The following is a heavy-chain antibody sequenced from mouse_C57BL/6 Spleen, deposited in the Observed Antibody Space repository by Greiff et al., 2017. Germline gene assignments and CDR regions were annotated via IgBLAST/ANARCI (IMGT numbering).Heavy chain of an antibody. CDR3: ARSRNYGSSYEYFDV. CDR2: IYPGDGDT. D-gene: IGHD1-1*01. CDR1: GYAFSSYW. Sequence: VKLQESGAELVKPGASVKISCKASGYAFSSYWMNWVKQRPGKGLEWIGQIYPGDGDTNYNGKFKGKATLTAAKSSSTAYMQLSSLTSEDYAVYFCARSRNYGSSYEYFDVWGTGTTVTVSS. J-gene: IGHJ1*03. V-gene: IGHV1-80*01.